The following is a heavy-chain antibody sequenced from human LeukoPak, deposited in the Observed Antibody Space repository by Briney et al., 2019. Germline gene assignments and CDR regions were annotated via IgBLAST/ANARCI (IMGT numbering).Heavy chain of an antibody. J-gene: IGHJ4*02. Sequence: PGGSLRLSCAASGFIFSNYTMHWVRRAPGKGLEWVAVISYDGSNKYYGDSVKGRFTISRDNSKNTLYLQMDSLRAEDTAVYYCARPRGSRWSIPFDNWGQGTLVTVSS. CDR3: ARPRGSRWSIPFDN. V-gene: IGHV3-30-3*01. CDR1: GFIFSNYT. D-gene: IGHD6-13*01. CDR2: ISYDGSNK.